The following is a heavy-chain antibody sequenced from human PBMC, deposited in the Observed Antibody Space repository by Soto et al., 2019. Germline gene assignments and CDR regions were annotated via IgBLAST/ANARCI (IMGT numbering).Heavy chain of an antibody. Sequence: ASVKVSCKASGYTFTGYYMHWVRQAPGQGLEWMGWINPNSGGTNYAQTFQGRVTMTRDTSISTAYMELSRLRSDDTAVYYCARRKLNSSSWYWDYYYYYGMDVWGQGTTVTVSS. CDR2: INPNSGGT. CDR1: GYTFTGYY. J-gene: IGHJ6*02. D-gene: IGHD6-13*01. V-gene: IGHV1-2*02. CDR3: ARRKLNSSSWYWDYYYYYGMDV.